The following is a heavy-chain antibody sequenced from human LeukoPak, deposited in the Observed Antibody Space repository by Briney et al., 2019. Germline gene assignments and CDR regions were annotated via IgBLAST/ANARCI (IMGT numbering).Heavy chain of an antibody. CDR1: GGSISSYY. J-gene: IGHJ6*02. CDR2: IYYSGST. V-gene: IGHV4-59*08. CDR3: ARRGGGSGSFYYYGMDV. Sequence: SETLSLTCTVSGGSISSYYWSWIRQPPGKGLEWIGYIYYSGSTNYNPSLKSRVTISVDTSKNQFSLKLSSVTAADTAVYYCARRGGGSGSFYYYGMDVWGQGTTVTVSS. D-gene: IGHD3-10*01.